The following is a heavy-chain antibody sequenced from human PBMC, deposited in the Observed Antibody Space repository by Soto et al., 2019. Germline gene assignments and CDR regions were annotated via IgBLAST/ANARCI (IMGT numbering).Heavy chain of an antibody. CDR1: GGTFSSYA. CDR3: ARGRDIVATISPSYYYYYGMDV. Sequence: GASVKVSCKASGGTFSSYALSWVRQAPGQGLEWMGGIIPIFGTANYAQKFQGRVTITADESTSTAYMELSSLRSEDTAVYYCARGRDIVATISPSYYYYYGMDVWGQGTTVTVSS. V-gene: IGHV1-69*13. J-gene: IGHJ6*02. CDR2: IIPIFGTA. D-gene: IGHD5-12*01.